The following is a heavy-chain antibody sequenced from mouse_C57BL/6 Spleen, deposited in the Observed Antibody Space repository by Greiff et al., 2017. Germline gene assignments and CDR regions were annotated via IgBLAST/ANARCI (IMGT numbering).Heavy chain of an antibody. V-gene: IGHV1-69*01. CDR1: GYTFTSYW. CDR2: IDPSDSYT. J-gene: IGHJ4*01. D-gene: IGHD2-4*01. CDR3: ARVGIYYDYDGAMDY. Sequence: QVQLQQPGAELVMPGASVKLSCKASGYTFTSYWMHWVKQRPGQGLEWIGEIDPSDSYTNYNQKFKGKSTLTVDKSSSTAYMQLSSLTSEDSAVYYCARVGIYYDYDGAMDYWGQGTSVTVSS.